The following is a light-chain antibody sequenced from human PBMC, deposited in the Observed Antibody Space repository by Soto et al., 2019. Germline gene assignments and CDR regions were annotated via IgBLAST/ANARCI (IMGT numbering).Light chain of an antibody. Sequence: DIQMTQSPSTLSASVGDRVTITCRASQSFSSWLAWYQQKPGKAHKLLIYDASNLESGVPSRFSGSASGTEFTLTISSLQPDDFATYYCQRYNSYPETFGQGTKVEIK. CDR1: QSFSSW. CDR3: QRYNSYPET. CDR2: DAS. V-gene: IGKV1-5*01. J-gene: IGKJ1*01.